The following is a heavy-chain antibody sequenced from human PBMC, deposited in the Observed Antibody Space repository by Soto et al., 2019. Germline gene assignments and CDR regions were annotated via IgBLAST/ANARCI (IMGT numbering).Heavy chain of an antibody. Sequence: GGSLRLSCAASGFTFSSYAMSWVRQAPGKGLEWVSAISGSGGSTYYADSVKGRFTISRDNSKNTLYLQMNSLRAEDTAVYYCAKDKGPNSYSDYFDYWGQGTLVTVSS. V-gene: IGHV3-23*01. CDR2: ISGSGGST. J-gene: IGHJ4*02. CDR3: AKDKGPNSYSDYFDY. D-gene: IGHD2-15*01. CDR1: GFTFSSYA.